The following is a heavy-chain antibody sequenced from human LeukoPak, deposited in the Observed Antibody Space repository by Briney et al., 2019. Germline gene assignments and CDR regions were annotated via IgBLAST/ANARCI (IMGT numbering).Heavy chain of an antibody. CDR1: GYTFTGYY. V-gene: IGHV1-2*02. CDR2: INPNSGGT. D-gene: IGHD6-13*01. Sequence: ASVKVSCKASGYTFTGYYMHWVRQAPGQGLEWMGWINPNSGGTNYAQKFQGRVTMTRDTSISTAYMELSRLRSDDTAVYYCARVTYSSSWLYFRHWGQGTLVTVSS. J-gene: IGHJ1*01. CDR3: ARVTYSSSWLYFRH.